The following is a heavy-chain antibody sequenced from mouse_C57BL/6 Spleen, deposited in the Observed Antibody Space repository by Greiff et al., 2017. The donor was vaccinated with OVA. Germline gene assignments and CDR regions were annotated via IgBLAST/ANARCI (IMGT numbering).Heavy chain of an antibody. V-gene: IGHV1-54*01. J-gene: IGHJ3*01. CDR1: GYAFTNYL. CDR2: INPGSGGT. Sequence: QVQLQQSGAELVRPGTSVKVSCKASGYAFTNYLIEWVKQRPGQGLEWIGVINPGSGGTNYNEKFKGKATLTADKSSSTAYMQLSSLTSEDSAVYFCARRSDYDPFAYWGQGTLVTVSA. D-gene: IGHD2-4*01. CDR3: ARRSDYDPFAY.